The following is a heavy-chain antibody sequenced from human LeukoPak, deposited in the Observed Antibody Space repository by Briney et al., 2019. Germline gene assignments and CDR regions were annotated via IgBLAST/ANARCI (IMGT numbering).Heavy chain of an antibody. Sequence: GGSLRLSCAASGFTFSSYSMNWVRQAPGKGPEWVGFIRNKANGGTADYAASVKGRFTISRDDSKTIAYLQMNSLKTEDTAVYYCSRAYSTGWLGINDYWGQGALVTVSS. CDR3: SRAYSTGWLGINDY. CDR1: GFTFSSYS. J-gene: IGHJ4*02. CDR2: IRNKANGGTA. D-gene: IGHD6-19*01. V-gene: IGHV3-49*04.